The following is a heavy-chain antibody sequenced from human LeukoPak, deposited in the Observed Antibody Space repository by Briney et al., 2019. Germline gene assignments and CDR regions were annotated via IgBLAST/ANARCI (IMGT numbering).Heavy chain of an antibody. V-gene: IGHV3-23*01. CDR2: ISGSGGST. CDR1: GFTFRSHD. D-gene: IGHD3-16*02. Sequence: GGSLRLSCAASGFTFRSHDMSWVRQAPGKGLEWVSGISGSGGSTYYADSVKGRFTISRDNSKNTLYLQMNSLRAEDTAVYYCAQDRLRLGELSSWRYWGQGTLVTVSS. CDR3: AQDRLRLGELSSWRY. J-gene: IGHJ4*02.